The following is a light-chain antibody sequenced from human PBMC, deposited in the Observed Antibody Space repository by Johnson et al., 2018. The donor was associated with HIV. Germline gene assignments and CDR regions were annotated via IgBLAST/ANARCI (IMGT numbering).Light chain of an antibody. CDR1: SSNIGYNY. Sequence: QSVLTQPPSVSAAPGQKVTISCSGSSSNIGYNYVSWYQQVPGTAPKLLIYDRNKRPSGIPDRFSGSKSGTSATLGITGLQTVDEADYYCGTWDSSLRVYVFGTGTKVTVL. CDR2: DRN. V-gene: IGLV1-51*01. CDR3: GTWDSSLRVYV. J-gene: IGLJ1*01.